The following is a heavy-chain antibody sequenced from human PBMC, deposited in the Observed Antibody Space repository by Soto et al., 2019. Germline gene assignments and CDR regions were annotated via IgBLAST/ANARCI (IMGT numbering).Heavy chain of an antibody. CDR2: IYHSGST. Sequence: PSETLSLTCTVSGGSISSGDYYWSWIRQPPGKGLEWIGYIYHSGSTYYNPSLKSRVTISVDTSKNQFSLKLSSVTAADTAVYYCARGSTVSSGYYGVDYWGQGTLVTVSS. J-gene: IGHJ4*02. D-gene: IGHD3-22*01. V-gene: IGHV4-30-4*01. CDR1: GGSISSGDYY. CDR3: ARGSTVSSGYYGVDY.